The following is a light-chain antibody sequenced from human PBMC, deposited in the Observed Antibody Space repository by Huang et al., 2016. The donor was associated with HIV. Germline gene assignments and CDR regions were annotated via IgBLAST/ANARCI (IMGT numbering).Light chain of an antibody. Sequence: DIQMTQSPSSLSESVGDRVTITCRPSQNINFYLNWYQHKPGQAPELLIYAASTLQGGVPSRFIGGRSGTDFTLTISSLQPEDSAIYYCQQAYSNSPSFGGGTKVEIK. CDR1: QNINFY. CDR3: QQAYSNSPS. V-gene: IGKV1-39*01. J-gene: IGKJ4*01. CDR2: AAS.